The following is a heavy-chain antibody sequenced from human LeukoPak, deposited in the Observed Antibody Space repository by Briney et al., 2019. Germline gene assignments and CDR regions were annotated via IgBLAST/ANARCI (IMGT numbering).Heavy chain of an antibody. CDR1: GYSFTSYW. J-gene: IGHJ5*02. V-gene: IGHV5-51*01. Sequence: GESLKISCKGSGYSFTSYWIGWVRQMPGKGLEWMGIIYPGDSDTRYSPSFQGQVTISADKSISTAYLQWSSLKASDTAMYYCARHQWFGESAPQESFDPWGQGTLVTVSS. CDR3: ARHQWFGESAPQESFDP. D-gene: IGHD3-10*01. CDR2: IYPGDSDT.